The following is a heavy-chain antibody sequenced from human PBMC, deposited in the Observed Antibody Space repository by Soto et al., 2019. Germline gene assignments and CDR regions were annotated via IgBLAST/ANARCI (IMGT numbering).Heavy chain of an antibody. Sequence: QVQLQESGPGLVKPSQTLSLTCSVSGESINSGGYYWSWIRHHPGKGLEWIGYIYDSESAYYNPSLKSRVPITMNXSKNHFAMRLSSVTAADTAVYYCARASSSSSAADYWGQGTQVTVSS. CDR2: IYDSESA. V-gene: IGHV4-31*03. CDR3: ARASSSSSAADY. CDR1: GESINSGGYY. D-gene: IGHD6-6*01. J-gene: IGHJ4*02.